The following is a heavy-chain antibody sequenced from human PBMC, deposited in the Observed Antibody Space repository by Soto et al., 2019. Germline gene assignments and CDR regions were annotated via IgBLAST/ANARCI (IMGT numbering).Heavy chain of an antibody. V-gene: IGHV1-46*01. CDR3: ARGSYYDSSGYGLNAFDI. J-gene: IGHJ3*02. CDR2: INPSGGST. Sequence: ASVKASCETSGYTFTSYYMHWVRQAPGQGLEWMGIINPSGGSTSYAQKFQGRVTMTRDTSTSTVYMELSSLRSEDTAVYYCARGSYYDSSGYGLNAFDIWGQGTMVTVSS. CDR1: GYTFTSYY. D-gene: IGHD3-22*01.